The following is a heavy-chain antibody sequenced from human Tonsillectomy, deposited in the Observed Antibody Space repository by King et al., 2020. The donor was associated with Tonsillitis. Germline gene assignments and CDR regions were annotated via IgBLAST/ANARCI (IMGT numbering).Heavy chain of an antibody. V-gene: IGHV4-59*01. CDR2: IYYSGTT. CDR3: ARRDYDSSGYRFDS. CDR1: GGSISSYY. J-gene: IGHJ4*02. Sequence: QLQESGPGLVKPSETLSLTCTVSGGSISSYYWSWLRQPPGKGLEWIGYIYYSGTTRYNPSLQSRVTILVDTSKNQFSLKLTSVTAADTAVYYCARRDYDSSGYRFDSWGQGTLVTVSS. D-gene: IGHD3-22*01.